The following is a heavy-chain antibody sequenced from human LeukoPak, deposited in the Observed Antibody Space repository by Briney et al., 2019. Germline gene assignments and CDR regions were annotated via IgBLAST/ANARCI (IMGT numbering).Heavy chain of an antibody. J-gene: IGHJ4*02. Sequence: GGSLRLSCAASGFTFSSYSMNWVRQAPGKGLEWVSYISSSSSTIYYADSVKGRFTISRDNAKNSLYLQMNSLRDEDTAVYYCAKPLYSSGFYYFDYWGQGTLATVSS. CDR3: AKPLYSSGFYYFDY. D-gene: IGHD6-19*01. CDR2: ISSSSSTI. CDR1: GFTFSSYS. V-gene: IGHV3-48*02.